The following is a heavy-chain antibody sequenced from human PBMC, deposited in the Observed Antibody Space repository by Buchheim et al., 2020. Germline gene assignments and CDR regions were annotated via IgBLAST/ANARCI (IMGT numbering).Heavy chain of an antibody. CDR2: ISYDGSNK. V-gene: IGHV3-30*18. CDR3: AKDSETTVVTPNFDY. CDR1: GFTFSSYG. J-gene: IGHJ4*02. D-gene: IGHD4-23*01. Sequence: QVQLVESGGGVVQPGRSLRLSCAASGFTFSSYGMHWVRQAPGKGLEWVAVISYDGSNKYYADSVKGRFTISRDNFKNTLYLQMNSLRAEDTTVYYCAKDSETTVVTPNFDYWGQGTL.